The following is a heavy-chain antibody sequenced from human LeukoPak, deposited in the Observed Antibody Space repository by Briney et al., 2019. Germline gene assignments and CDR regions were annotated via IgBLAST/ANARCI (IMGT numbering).Heavy chain of an antibody. CDR1: GRSFSDYY. Sequence: PPETLSLTCAVYGRSFSDYYWSWIRQPPGKGLEWIGEINHSGSTNYNPSLKSRVTISVDTSKNQFSLKLSSVTAADTAVYYCARGDIVVVVAGNYYYSYMDVWGKGTTVTVSS. CDR3: ARGDIVVVVAGNYYYSYMDV. J-gene: IGHJ6*03. D-gene: IGHD2-15*01. V-gene: IGHV4-34*01. CDR2: INHSGST.